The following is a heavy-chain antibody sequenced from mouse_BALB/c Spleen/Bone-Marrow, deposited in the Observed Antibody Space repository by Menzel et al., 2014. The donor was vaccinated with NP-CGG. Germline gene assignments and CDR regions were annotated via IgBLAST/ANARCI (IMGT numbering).Heavy chain of an antibody. CDR3: ARRANGDGGGFYLCFDG. Sequence: QVQLQQPGTELVKPGASVKLSCKTSGYTFTSYWIQWVKQRPGQGLGWIGEIFPGAGTTYYNEKFKGKATLTIDTSSSTANMQLSSLTSEDPAVYFCARRANGDGGGFYLCFDGWGAGTTVTVSS. V-gene: IGHV1S132*01. CDR1: GYTFTSYW. J-gene: IGHJ1*01. D-gene: IGHD2-13*01. CDR2: IFPGAGTT.